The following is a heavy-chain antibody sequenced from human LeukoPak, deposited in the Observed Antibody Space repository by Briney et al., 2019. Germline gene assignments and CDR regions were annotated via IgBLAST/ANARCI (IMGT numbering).Heavy chain of an antibody. Sequence: PGGSLRLSCAASGFTFSNAWMSWVRQAPGKGLEWVSYISSSSSTIYYADSVKGRFTISRDNAKNSLYLQMNSLRAEDTAVYYCARYSEYYAFDIWGQGTMVTVSS. J-gene: IGHJ3*02. CDR2: ISSSSSTI. D-gene: IGHD6-13*01. CDR1: GFTFSNAW. V-gene: IGHV3-48*01. CDR3: ARYSEYYAFDI.